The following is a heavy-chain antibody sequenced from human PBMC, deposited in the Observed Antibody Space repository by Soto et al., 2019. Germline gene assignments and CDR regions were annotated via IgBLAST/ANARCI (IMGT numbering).Heavy chain of an antibody. V-gene: IGHV6-1*01. CDR1: GDSISRNTAA. D-gene: IGHD2-15*01. Sequence: SQTLSLTCXISGDSISRNTAAWNWIRRSPSRGLEWLGRTYYRSKWYFDYAVSLKSRITINPDTSRNQVSLQLSSVTSDDTAVYFCAREDYSSTTWIDYWGQGTLVTVSS. CDR3: AREDYSSTTWIDY. CDR2: TYYRSKWYF. J-gene: IGHJ4*02.